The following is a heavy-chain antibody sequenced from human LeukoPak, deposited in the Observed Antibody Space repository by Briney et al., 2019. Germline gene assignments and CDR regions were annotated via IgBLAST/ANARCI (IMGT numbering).Heavy chain of an antibody. V-gene: IGHV3-43*01. Sequence: AGGSLRLSRAASGFTFDDYTMHWVRQAPGKGLEWVSLISWDGGSTYYADFVRGRFTISRDNSKNSLYLQMNSLRTEDTALYYCAKGGYSYGTPLDYWGQGTLVTVSS. J-gene: IGHJ4*02. CDR3: AKGGYSYGTPLDY. CDR2: ISWDGGST. CDR1: GFTFDDYT. D-gene: IGHD5-18*01.